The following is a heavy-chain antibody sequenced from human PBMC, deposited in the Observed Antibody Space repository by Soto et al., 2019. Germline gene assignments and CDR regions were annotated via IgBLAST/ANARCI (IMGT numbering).Heavy chain of an antibody. V-gene: IGHV3-23*01. Sequence: PGGSLRLSCAASGFTFSSYAMSWVRQAPGEGLEWVSAISGSGRSTYYADSVKGRLTISRNNSKNTLYLQRNSLRAEDTAVDYCAKAIAAPGYWGQGTLVTVSS. CDR3: AKAIAAPGY. J-gene: IGHJ4*02. CDR1: GFTFSSYA. CDR2: ISGSGRST. D-gene: IGHD6-25*01.